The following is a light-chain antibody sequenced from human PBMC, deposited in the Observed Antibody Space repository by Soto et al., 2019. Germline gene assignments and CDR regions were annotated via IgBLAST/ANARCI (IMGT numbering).Light chain of an antibody. V-gene: IGLV1-44*01. J-gene: IGLJ3*02. CDR3: SSWDASLNGWV. CDR2: NND. CDR1: TSNIGGNT. Sequence: QSVVTQPPSASGTPGQRVTISCTGSTSNIGGNTENWYRQLPRTAPQHLIHNNDQRPSAGPDRISGSTYGTSASLAISGLQSEDGAEYYCSSWDASLNGWVFGGGTKLTVL.